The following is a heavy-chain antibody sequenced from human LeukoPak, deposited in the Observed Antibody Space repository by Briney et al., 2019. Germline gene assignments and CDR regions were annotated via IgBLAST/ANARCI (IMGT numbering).Heavy chain of an antibody. Sequence: SETLSLTCTVSGGSISSYYWSWIRQPAGKGLEWIGRIYTSGSTNYNPSLKSRVTMSVDTSKNQFSLKLSSVTAADTAVYYCARDVRGYCSGGSCYYFDYWGQGTLVTVSS. CDR3: ARDVRGYCSGGSCYYFDY. V-gene: IGHV4-4*07. CDR2: IYTSGST. J-gene: IGHJ4*02. D-gene: IGHD2-15*01. CDR1: GGSISSYY.